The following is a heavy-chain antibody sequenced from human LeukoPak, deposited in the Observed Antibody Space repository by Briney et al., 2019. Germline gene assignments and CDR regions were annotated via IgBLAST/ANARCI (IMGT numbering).Heavy chain of an antibody. CDR3: ARADWSGKPSGD. D-gene: IGHD3-3*01. Sequence: GGSLRLSCAASAFTFSSYSMNWVRQAPGKGLEWVSSISSSSSYIYYADSVKGRFTISRDNAKNSLYLQMNSLRAEDTAVYYCARADWSGKPSGDWGQGTLVTVSS. CDR1: AFTFSSYS. CDR2: ISSSSSYI. V-gene: IGHV3-21*01. J-gene: IGHJ4*02.